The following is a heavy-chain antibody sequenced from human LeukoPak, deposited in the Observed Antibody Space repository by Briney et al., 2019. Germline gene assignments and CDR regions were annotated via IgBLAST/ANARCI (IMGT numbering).Heavy chain of an antibody. CDR2: ISAYNGNT. V-gene: IGHV1-18*01. CDR3: ARAGEERWLQLGPHNY. Sequence: ASVKVSCKASGYTFTSYGISWVRQAPGQGLEWMGWISAYNGNTNYAQKLQGRVTMTTDTSTSTAYMELRSLRPDDTAVYYCARAGEERWLQLGPHNYWGQGTLVTVSS. D-gene: IGHD5-24*01. CDR1: GYTFTSYG. J-gene: IGHJ4*02.